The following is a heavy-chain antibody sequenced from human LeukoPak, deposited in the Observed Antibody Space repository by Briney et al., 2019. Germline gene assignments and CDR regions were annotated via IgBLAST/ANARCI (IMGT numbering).Heavy chain of an antibody. V-gene: IGHV3-23*01. Sequence: GGSLRLSCAASGFTFSSYAMSWVRQAPGKGLEWVSAISSSGGSTYYADSVEGRFTISRDNSKNTLYLQMSSLRAEDTAGYYCAARLSGSYFDYWGQGTLVTVSS. J-gene: IGHJ4*02. CDR2: ISSSGGST. CDR3: AARLSGSYFDY. D-gene: IGHD3-10*01. CDR1: GFTFSSYA.